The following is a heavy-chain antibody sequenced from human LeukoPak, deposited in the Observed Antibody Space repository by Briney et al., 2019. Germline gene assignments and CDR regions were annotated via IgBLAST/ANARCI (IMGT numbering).Heavy chain of an antibody. Sequence: ASVKVSCKASGYTFTGYYMHWVRQAPGQGLEWMGWINPNSGGTNYAQKFQGRVTMTRDTSISTAYMELSRLRSDDTAVYYCAKGYFDWLSLGPFDYWGQGTLVTVSS. J-gene: IGHJ4*02. D-gene: IGHD3-9*01. V-gene: IGHV1-2*02. CDR2: INPNSGGT. CDR3: AKGYFDWLSLGPFDY. CDR1: GYTFTGYY.